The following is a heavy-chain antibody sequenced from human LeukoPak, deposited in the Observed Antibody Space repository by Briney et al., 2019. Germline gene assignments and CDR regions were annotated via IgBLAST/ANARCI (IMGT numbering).Heavy chain of an antibody. J-gene: IGHJ5*02. CDR3: ARDSRSGWGNWFDP. Sequence: SEALSLTCTVSGYSISSGYYWGWIRQPPGKGLEWIGSIYHSGSTYYNPSLKSRVTISVDTSKNQFSLKLSSVTAADTAVYYCARDSRSGWGNWFDPWGQGTLVTVSS. V-gene: IGHV4-38-2*02. CDR1: GYSISSGYY. D-gene: IGHD6-19*01. CDR2: IYHSGST.